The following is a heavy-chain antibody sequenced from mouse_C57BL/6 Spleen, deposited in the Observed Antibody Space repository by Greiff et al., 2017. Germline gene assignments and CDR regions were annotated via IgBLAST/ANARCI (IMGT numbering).Heavy chain of an antibody. CDR2: IYPGDGDT. Sequence: QVQLQQPGPELVKPGASVKISCKASGYAFSSSWMNWVKQRPGKGLEWIGRIYPGDGDTNYNGKFKGKATLTADKSSSTAYIQLSSLTSEDSAVYFCAREGVTPFAYWGQGTLVTVSA. CDR1: GYAFSSSW. J-gene: IGHJ3*01. D-gene: IGHD2-1*01. V-gene: IGHV1-82*01. CDR3: AREGVTPFAY.